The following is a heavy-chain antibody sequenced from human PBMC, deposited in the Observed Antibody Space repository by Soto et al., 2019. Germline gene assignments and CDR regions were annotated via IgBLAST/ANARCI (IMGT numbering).Heavy chain of an antibody. D-gene: IGHD3-16*01. CDR3: ARDSLGRYFDY. CDR2: IWYDGSNK. V-gene: IGHV3-33*01. CDR1: GFTFSNFG. Sequence: QVQLVESGGGVVQPGRSLRLSCAASGFTFSNFGMHWVRQAPGKGLEWVAVIWYDGSNKYYADSVKGRFTISRDISKNTLYLQMNSLRAEDTAVYYCARDSLGRYFDYWGQGTLVTVSS. J-gene: IGHJ4*02.